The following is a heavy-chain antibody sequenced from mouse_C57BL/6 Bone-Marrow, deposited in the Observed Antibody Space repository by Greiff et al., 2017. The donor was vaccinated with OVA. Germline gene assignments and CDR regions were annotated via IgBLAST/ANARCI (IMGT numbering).Heavy chain of an antibody. CDR3: ASWAY. CDR1: GYTFTSYW. J-gene: IGHJ2*01. V-gene: IGHV1-50*01. CDR2: IDPSDSYT. D-gene: IGHD4-1*01. Sequence: VQLQQPGAELVKPGASVKLSCKASGYTFTSYWMQWVKQRPGQGLEWIGEIDPSDSYTNYNQKFKGKATLTVDTSSSTAYMQLSSLTSEDSAVYYCASWAYWGQGTTLTVSS.